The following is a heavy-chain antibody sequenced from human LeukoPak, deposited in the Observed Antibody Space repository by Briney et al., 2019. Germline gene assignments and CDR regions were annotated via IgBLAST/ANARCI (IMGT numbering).Heavy chain of an antibody. D-gene: IGHD1-1*01. V-gene: IGHV3-11*01. CDR2: ISSSGSTI. J-gene: IGHJ6*03. CDR3: AKHGCNKNNWYGNYHQKDV. CDR1: GFTFSDYY. Sequence: GGSLRLSCAASGFTFSDYYMSWIRQAPGKGLEWVSYISSSGSTIYYADSVKGRFTISRDNAKNSLYLQMNSLRAEDTAVYYCAKHGCNKNNWYGNYHQKDVWGKGNQVHVSS.